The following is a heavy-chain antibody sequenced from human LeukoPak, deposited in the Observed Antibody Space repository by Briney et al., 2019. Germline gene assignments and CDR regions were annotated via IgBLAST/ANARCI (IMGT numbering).Heavy chain of an antibody. V-gene: IGHV3-74*01. Sequence: GGSLRLSCGASGFTFSSHWMHWVRQVPGKGLVWVSRINGDGSRTSYADSVKGRFTISRDNAKNTVYLQMNSLRAEDTALYYCARDRGSTEFDYWGQGTLVTVSS. D-gene: IGHD2-2*01. CDR2: INGDGSRT. CDR3: ARDRGSTEFDY. CDR1: GFTFSSHW. J-gene: IGHJ4*02.